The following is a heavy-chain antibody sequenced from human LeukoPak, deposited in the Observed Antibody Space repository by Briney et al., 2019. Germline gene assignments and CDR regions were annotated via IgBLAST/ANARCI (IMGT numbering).Heavy chain of an antibody. CDR3: AKSYSSGLSPFYYYGMDV. CDR1: GFTFDDYA. V-gene: IGHV3-43*02. CDR2: ISGDGGST. J-gene: IGHJ6*02. Sequence: GGSLRLSCAASGFTFDDYAMHWVRQAPGKGLEWVSLISGDGGSTYYADSVKGRFTISRDNRKNSLYLQMNSLRTEATALYYCAKSYSSGLSPFYYYGMDVWGQGTTVTVSS. D-gene: IGHD6-19*01.